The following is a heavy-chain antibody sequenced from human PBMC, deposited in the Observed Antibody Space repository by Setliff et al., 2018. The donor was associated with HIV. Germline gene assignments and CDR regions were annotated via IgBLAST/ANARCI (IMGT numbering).Heavy chain of an antibody. V-gene: IGHV4-4*07. Sequence: PSETLSLTCNVSGDSLNTYYWSWIRQSGGKGLEWIGRIYASGKTTFNPSLKSRVRMSVDTSKNQFSLQLTSVTASDTAVYYCARGNNDLESFDYWGQGALVTVSS. CDR2: IYASGKT. CDR3: ARGNNDLESFDY. D-gene: IGHD3-3*01. CDR1: GDSLNTYY. J-gene: IGHJ4*02.